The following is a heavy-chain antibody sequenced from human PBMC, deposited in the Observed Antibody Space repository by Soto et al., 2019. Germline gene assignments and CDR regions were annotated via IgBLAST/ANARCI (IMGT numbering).Heavy chain of an antibody. CDR2: INHKGGST. CDR1: ADTFTRYY. CDR3: ARSEAGVFGIIIKXSNWLAP. Sequence: ASVNVSCKAPADTFTRYYIHWVRQAPGHWLEVMGIINHKGGSTRLAQTFQGRITMTRDTSKSTVYREMRSLRYEDTDIYYCARSEAGVFGIIIKXSNWLAPWGQGSLVNVSS. J-gene: IGHJ5*02. V-gene: IGHV1-46*01. D-gene: IGHD3-16*02.